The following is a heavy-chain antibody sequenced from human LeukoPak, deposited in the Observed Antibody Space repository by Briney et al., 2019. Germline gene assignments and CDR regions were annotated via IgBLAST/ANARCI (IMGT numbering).Heavy chain of an antibody. Sequence: EASVKVSCKASGHTFTSYDINWVRQATGQGLEWMGWMNPNSGNTGYAQKFQGRVTMTRNTSISTAYMELSSLRSEDTAVYYCARGYYYDSSGYRPGFDYWGQGTLVTVSS. D-gene: IGHD3-22*01. CDR2: MNPNSGNT. CDR1: GHTFTSYD. CDR3: ARGYYYDSSGYRPGFDY. J-gene: IGHJ4*02. V-gene: IGHV1-8*01.